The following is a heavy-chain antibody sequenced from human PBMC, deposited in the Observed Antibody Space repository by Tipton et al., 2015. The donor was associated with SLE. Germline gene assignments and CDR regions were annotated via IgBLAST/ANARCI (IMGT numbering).Heavy chain of an antibody. CDR3: ARVLGVVKSYYMDV. V-gene: IGHV4-59*08. Sequence: TLSLTCTVSGDSISSYYWSWVRQPPGKGLEWIGYIYHTGSTNYNPSLKSRVTISVDTSKNQFSLKLSSVTAADTAVYYCARVLGVVKSYYMDVWGKGTTVTVSS. J-gene: IGHJ6*03. CDR2: IYHTGST. D-gene: IGHD3-3*01. CDR1: GDSISSYY.